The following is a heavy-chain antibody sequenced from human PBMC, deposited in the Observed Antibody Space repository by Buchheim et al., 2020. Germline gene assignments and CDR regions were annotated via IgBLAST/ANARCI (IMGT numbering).Heavy chain of an antibody. D-gene: IGHD2-21*01. Sequence: EVQLLESGGGLVQPGGSLRLSCAASGFTFTNYAMSWVRQAPGKGLEWVSGISGSGFRTYYADPVKGRFTISSDNSTTTYLQMNSLRAEDTAIYYCAKDILGMWYYFDYWGQGAL. V-gene: IGHV3-23*01. J-gene: IGHJ4*02. CDR3: AKDILGMWYYFDY. CDR1: GFTFTNYA. CDR2: ISGSGFRT.